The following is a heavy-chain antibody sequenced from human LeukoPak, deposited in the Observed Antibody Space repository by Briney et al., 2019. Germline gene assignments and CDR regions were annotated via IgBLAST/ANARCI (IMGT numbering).Heavy chain of an antibody. CDR2: INPNSGGT. CDR1: GYTFTGYY. D-gene: IGHD4/OR15-4a*01. V-gene: IGHV1-2*02. CDR3: ARGRTMDGSTPPFEI. J-gene: IGHJ3*02. Sequence: ASVKVSCKAPGYTFTGYYMHWVRQAPGQGLEWMGWINPNSGGTNYAQKFQGRVTMTRDTSISTAYMELSRLRSDDTAVYYCARGRTMDGSTPPFEIWGQGTMVTVSS.